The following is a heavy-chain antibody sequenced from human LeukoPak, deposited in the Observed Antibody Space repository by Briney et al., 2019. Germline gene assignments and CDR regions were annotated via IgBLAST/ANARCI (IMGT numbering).Heavy chain of an antibody. CDR3: ARDQDY. CDR2: IYSGGST. J-gene: IGHJ4*02. V-gene: IGHV3-53*01. D-gene: IGHD2-15*01. CDR1: GFTFDDYG. Sequence: PGGSLRLSCAASGFTFDDYGMSWVRQAPGKGLEWVSVIYSGGSTYYADSVKGRFTISRDNSKNTLYLQMNSLRAEDTAVYYCARDQDYWGQGTLVTVSS.